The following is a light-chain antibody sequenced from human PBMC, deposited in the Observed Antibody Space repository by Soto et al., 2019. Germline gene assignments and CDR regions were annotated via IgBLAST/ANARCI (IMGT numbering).Light chain of an antibody. CDR3: AAWDDSPNGLGV. V-gene: IGLV1-44*01. J-gene: IGLJ3*02. Sequence: QSVLTQPPSVTGTPGQRVTISCSGRSSNIGSNSVSWYQQLPGTAPKLLIHSDNQRPSGVPDRFSGSKSDTSASLAISGLQSDDEADYYCAAWDDSPNGLGVFGGGTKLTVL. CDR2: SDN. CDR1: SSNIGSNS.